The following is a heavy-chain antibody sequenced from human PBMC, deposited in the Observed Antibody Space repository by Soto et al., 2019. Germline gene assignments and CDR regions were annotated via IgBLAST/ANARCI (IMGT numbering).Heavy chain of an antibody. CDR3: ARTPGDGYSEYYLDY. V-gene: IGHV4-31*03. J-gene: IGHJ4*02. D-gene: IGHD2-15*01. CDR2: IYYSGST. Sequence: PSETLSLTCTVSGGSISSGGYYWSWIRQHPGKGLEWIGYIYYSGSTYYNPSLKSRVTISVDTSKNQFSLKLSSVTAADTAVYYCARTPGDGYSEYYLDYSGQGTLVIVSS. CDR1: GGSISSGGYY.